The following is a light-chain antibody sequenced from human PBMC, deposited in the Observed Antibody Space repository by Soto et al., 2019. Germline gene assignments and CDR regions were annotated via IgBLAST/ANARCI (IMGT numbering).Light chain of an antibody. CDR3: QQYNNWPPIT. J-gene: IGKJ5*01. CDR2: GAS. Sequence: EIVMTQSPATLSVSPGERATLSCRASQSVSSKLAWYQQKPGQAPRLLIYGASTRATGIPARFSGSGSVTEFTLTISSLQSEDFAVYYCQQYNNWPPITCGQGTRLEIK. V-gene: IGKV3-15*01. CDR1: QSVSSK.